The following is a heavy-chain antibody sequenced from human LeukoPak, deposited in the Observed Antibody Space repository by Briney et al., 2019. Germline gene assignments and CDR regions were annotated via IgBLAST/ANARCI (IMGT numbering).Heavy chain of an antibody. CDR3: ASLYSSSWYADEPFDY. CDR2: INPSGGST. D-gene: IGHD6-13*01. J-gene: IGHJ4*02. CDR1: GYTFTSYY. Sequence: ASVKVSCKASGYTFTSYYMHWVRQAPGQGLEWMGIINPSGGSTSYAQKFQGRVTMTRDTSISTAYMELSRLRSDDTAVYYCASLYSSSWYADEPFDYWGQGTLVTVSS. V-gene: IGHV1-46*01.